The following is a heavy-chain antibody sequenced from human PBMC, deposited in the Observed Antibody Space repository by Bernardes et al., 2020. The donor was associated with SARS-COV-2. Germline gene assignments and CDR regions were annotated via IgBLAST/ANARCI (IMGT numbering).Heavy chain of an antibody. CDR3: ARGPPWVIPYTHSYYYYYGMDV. V-gene: IGHV4-30-4*01. J-gene: IGHJ6*02. CDR2: IYYSGST. Sequence: SETLSLTCTVSGDSISSGDYYWSWIRQPPGKGLEWIGYIYYSGSTYYNPSLKSRVTISVDTSKNQFSLKLSSVTAADTAVYYCARGPPWVIPYTHSYYYYYGMDVWGQGTTVTVSS. D-gene: IGHD3-16*02. CDR1: GDSISSGDYY.